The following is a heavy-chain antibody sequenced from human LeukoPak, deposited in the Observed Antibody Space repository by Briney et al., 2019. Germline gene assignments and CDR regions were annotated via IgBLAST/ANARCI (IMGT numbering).Heavy chain of an antibody. Sequence: PSETLSLTCTVSGGSISSYYWSWIRQPPGKGLEWIGYIYYSGSTNYNPSLKSRVTISVDTSKNHFSLKLSSVTAADTAVYYCARVATYSSSWYLDYYYGMDVWGQGTTVTVSS. J-gene: IGHJ6*02. CDR3: ARVATYSSSWYLDYYYGMDV. CDR2: IYYSGST. V-gene: IGHV4-59*01. D-gene: IGHD6-13*01. CDR1: GGSISSYY.